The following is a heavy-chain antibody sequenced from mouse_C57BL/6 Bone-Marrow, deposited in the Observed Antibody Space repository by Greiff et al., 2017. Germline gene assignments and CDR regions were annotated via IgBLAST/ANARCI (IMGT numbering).Heavy chain of an antibody. CDR1: GFTFSDYY. J-gene: IGHJ4*01. CDR3: ARGYYYGSSYRGYYYAMDY. CDR2: INYDGSST. Sequence: EVMLVESEGGLVQPGSSMKLSCTASGFTFSDYYMAWVRQVPEKGLEWVANINYDGSSTYYLDSLKSRFIISRDNAKNILYLQMSSLKSEDTATYYCARGYYYGSSYRGYYYAMDYWGQGTSVTVSS. D-gene: IGHD1-1*01. V-gene: IGHV5-16*01.